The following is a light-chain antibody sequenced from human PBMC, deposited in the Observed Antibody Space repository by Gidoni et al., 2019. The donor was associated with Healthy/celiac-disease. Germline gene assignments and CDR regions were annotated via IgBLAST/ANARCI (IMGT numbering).Light chain of an antibody. CDR2: AAS. Sequence: DIQMTQSPSSLSASVGDRVTITCRASPSISSYLNWYQQKPGKAPKLLIYAASSLQSGVPPRFSGSGSGTDFTLTISSLQPEDFATYYCQQSYSTPRDTFGPGTKVDIK. CDR1: PSISSY. J-gene: IGKJ3*01. CDR3: QQSYSTPRDT. V-gene: IGKV1-39*01.